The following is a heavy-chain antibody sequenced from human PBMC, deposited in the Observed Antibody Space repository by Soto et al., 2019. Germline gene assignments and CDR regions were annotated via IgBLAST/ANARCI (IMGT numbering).Heavy chain of an antibody. CDR2: INPSGGST. V-gene: IGHV1-46*01. D-gene: IGHD2-8*01. Sequence: QVQLVQSGAEVKKPGASVKISCKASGYTFTSYYMHWVRQAPGQGLEWMGIINPSGGSTNYAQKLQGRVDMTRDTSTSTVYMELNSLRSEDTAVYYCARPLDPGFINAVCYPLDYRGEGTLVSVSS. CDR3: ARPLDPGFINAVCYPLDY. J-gene: IGHJ4*02. CDR1: GYTFTSYY.